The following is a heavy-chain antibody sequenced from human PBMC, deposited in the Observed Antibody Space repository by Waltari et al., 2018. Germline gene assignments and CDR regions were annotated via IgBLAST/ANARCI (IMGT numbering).Heavy chain of an antibody. CDR2: INPNSGGT. CDR3: ASIVVVVAADAFDI. D-gene: IGHD2-15*01. J-gene: IGHJ3*02. Sequence: QVQLVQSGAEVKKPGDSVKVPCKASGYTFTGYYMQWVRPAPGQGLEWMGRINPNSGGTNYAQKFQGRVTMTRDTSISTAYMELSRLRSDDTAVYYCASIVVVVAADAFDIWGQGTMVTVSS. CDR1: GYTFTGYY. V-gene: IGHV1-2*06.